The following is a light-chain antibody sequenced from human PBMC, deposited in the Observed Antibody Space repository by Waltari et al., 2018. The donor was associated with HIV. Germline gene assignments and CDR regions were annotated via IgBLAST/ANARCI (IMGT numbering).Light chain of an antibody. J-gene: IGKJ4*01. Sequence: DIVMTQSPDSLAVSLGERATINCKSSQSVLYSSNNKNYLAWYQQKPGQPPKLLIYWASALESGVPDRFSASGSGTDFTLTISSLKAEDVAVYYCQQHYTTPLTVGGGAKVEI. CDR3: QQHYTTPLT. V-gene: IGKV4-1*01. CDR1: QSVLYSSNNKNY. CDR2: WAS.